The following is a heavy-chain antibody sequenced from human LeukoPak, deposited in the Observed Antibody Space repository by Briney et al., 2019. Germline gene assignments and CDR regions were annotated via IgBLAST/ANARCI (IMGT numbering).Heavy chain of an antibody. CDR1: GGTFSSYA. V-gene: IGHV1-69*04. CDR3: ATLADTAMVTPHDY. J-gene: IGHJ4*02. Sequence: GASVKVSCNASGGTFSSYAISWVRQPPGQGLEWMGRIIPILGIANYAQKFQGRVTITADKSTSTAYMELSSLRSEDTAVYYCATLADTAMVTPHDYWGQGTLVTVSS. CDR2: IIPILGIA. D-gene: IGHD5-18*01.